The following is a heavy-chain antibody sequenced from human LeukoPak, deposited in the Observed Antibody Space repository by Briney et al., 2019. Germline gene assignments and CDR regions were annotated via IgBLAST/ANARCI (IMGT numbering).Heavy chain of an antibody. CDR3: ARERVILTSCYSLDY. Sequence: PSETLSLTCAVSGGSISSSNWWSWVRQPPGKGLEWIGEIYHSGSTNYNPSLKSRVTISVDTSKNQFSLKLNSVTAADTAVYYCARERVILTSCYSLDYWGQGTLVTVSS. CDR1: GGSISSSNW. J-gene: IGHJ4*02. V-gene: IGHV4-4*02. CDR2: IYHSGST. D-gene: IGHD2-15*01.